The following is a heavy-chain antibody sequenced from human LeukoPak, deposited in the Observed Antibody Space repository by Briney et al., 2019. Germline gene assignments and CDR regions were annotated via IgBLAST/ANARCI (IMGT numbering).Heavy chain of an antibody. CDR1: GYTFTSYV. CDR3: AKDKWVTTDGMDV. Sequence: ASVKVSCKASGYTFTSYVIHWVCQAPGQSLEWMGWINGGNGNTRYSQTFQGRVTLTRDTSANTAYMELSSLRSEDTAVYYCAKDKWVTTDGMDVWGRGTTVTVSS. V-gene: IGHV1-3*01. CDR2: INGGNGNT. D-gene: IGHD4-17*01. J-gene: IGHJ6*04.